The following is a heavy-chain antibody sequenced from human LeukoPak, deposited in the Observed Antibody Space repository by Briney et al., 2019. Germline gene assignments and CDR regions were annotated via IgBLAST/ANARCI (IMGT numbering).Heavy chain of an antibody. CDR2: IYYSGGT. CDR3: ARDYYDSSGYYGNFDY. V-gene: IGHV4-59*01. D-gene: IGHD3-22*01. Sequence: SETLSLTCTVSGGSISSYYWSWIRQPPGKGLEWIGYIYYSGGTNYNPSLKSRVTISVDTSKNQFSLKLSSVTAADTAVYYCARDYYDSSGYYGNFDYWGQGTLVTVSS. J-gene: IGHJ4*02. CDR1: GGSISSYY.